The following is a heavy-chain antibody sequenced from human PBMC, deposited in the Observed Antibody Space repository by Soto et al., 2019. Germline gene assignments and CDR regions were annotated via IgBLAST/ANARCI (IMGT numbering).Heavy chain of an antibody. J-gene: IGHJ6*02. CDR2: INPNSGGT. V-gene: IGHV1-2*02. Sequence: QVQLVQSGAEVKKPGAPVKVSCKASGYTFTGYYMHWVRQAPGQGLEWMGWINPNSGGTNYAQKFQGRVTMTRDTSIGTAYMELSRLRSDDTAVYYCATRGEWLEWLLDPEIGGMDVWGQGTTVTVSS. CDR3: ATRGEWLEWLLDPEIGGMDV. D-gene: IGHD3-3*01. CDR1: GYTFTGYY.